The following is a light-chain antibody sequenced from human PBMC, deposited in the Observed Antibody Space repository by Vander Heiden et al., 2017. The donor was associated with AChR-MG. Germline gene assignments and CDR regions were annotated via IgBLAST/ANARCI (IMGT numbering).Light chain of an antibody. V-gene: IGLV2-14*01. J-gene: IGLJ3*02. CDR1: SSDVGVYTY. CDR2: DVS. Sequence: QSALTQPASVSGSPGQSITISCTGTSSDVGVYTYVSWYQQYSGKAPKLIIYDVSKRPSGVSIRFSGSKSGNTASLTISGLRAEDEADYFCSSYANSSPWVFGAGTKLTVL. CDR3: SSYANSSPWV.